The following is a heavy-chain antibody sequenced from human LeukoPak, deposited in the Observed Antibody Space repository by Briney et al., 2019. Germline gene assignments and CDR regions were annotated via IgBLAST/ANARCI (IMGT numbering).Heavy chain of an antibody. J-gene: IGHJ4*02. CDR3: AREEVAVVRGFDY. CDR2: INHSGST. Sequence: SETLSLTCAVYGGSFSGYYWSWIRQPPGKGLEWIGEINHSGSTNYNPSLKSRVTISVDTSKNQFSLKLRSVTAADTAVYYCAREEVAVVRGFDYWGQGTLVTVSS. D-gene: IGHD3-10*01. V-gene: IGHV4-34*01. CDR1: GGSFSGYY.